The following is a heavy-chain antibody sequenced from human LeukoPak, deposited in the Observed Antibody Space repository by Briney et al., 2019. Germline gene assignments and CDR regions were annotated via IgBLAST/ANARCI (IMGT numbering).Heavy chain of an antibody. CDR1: GFTFSNHG. Sequence: PGGSLRLSCAASGFTFSNHGMNWVRQAPGKRLEWVSGISGSGAYIYYADSMKGRFTTSRDSAKSSLYLQMNSLRAEDTAVYYCARGDRDGYRLYYFDYWGQGTLVTVSS. J-gene: IGHJ4*02. V-gene: IGHV3-21*01. CDR2: ISGSGAYI. CDR3: ARGDRDGYRLYYFDY. D-gene: IGHD5-24*01.